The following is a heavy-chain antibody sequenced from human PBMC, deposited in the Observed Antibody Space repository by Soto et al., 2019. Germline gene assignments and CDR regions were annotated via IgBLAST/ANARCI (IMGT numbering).Heavy chain of an antibody. CDR2: ISYDENKK. CDR3: AREEYSRSGWFDP. CDR1: GITLIGFA. V-gene: IGHV3-30-3*01. Sequence: PGGSLRLSCAGSGITLIGFAIHWVRQAPGKGLEWVAVISYDENKKYYADSVKGRFTISRDNPKNTLFLQMNSLRAEDTAVYYCAREEYSRSGWFDPWGQGALVTVSS. J-gene: IGHJ5*02. D-gene: IGHD6-13*01.